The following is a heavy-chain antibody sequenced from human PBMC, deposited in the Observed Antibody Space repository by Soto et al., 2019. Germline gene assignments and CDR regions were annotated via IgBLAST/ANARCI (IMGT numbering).Heavy chain of an antibody. CDR2: ISYSGST. Sequence: SATLSLTCAVTGYAIRSSNWWGWIGQPPGKGLEWIGYISYSGSTYYNRSLKSRVTMSVDTSKNQFFLDLSSLTAVDTAVYYCGRIAGPGRGPWFDPWGQGTLVTVS. J-gene: IGHJ5*02. D-gene: IGHD6-13*01. V-gene: IGHV4-28*01. CDR3: GRIAGPGRGPWFDP. CDR1: GYAIRSSNW.